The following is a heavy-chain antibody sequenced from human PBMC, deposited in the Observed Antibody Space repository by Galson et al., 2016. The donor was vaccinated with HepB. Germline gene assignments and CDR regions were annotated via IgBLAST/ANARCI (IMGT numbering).Heavy chain of an antibody. J-gene: IGHJ5*01. CDR1: GGSISSHY. CDR2: MDYTGTT. V-gene: IGHV4-59*11. CDR3: AREYSTSGASDP. D-gene: IGHD2-8*01. Sequence: SETLSLTCTVSGGSISSHYWTWIRQPPGKGLEWIGYMDYTGTTDSNPSLKGRFTISRDNAKNSLYLQMNNLRAEDTAVYFCAREYSTSGASDPWGQGVLVTVSS.